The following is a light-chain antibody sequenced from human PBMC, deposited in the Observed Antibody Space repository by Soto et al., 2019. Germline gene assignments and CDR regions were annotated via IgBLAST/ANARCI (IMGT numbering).Light chain of an antibody. CDR3: SSYSGTNYHYV. J-gene: IGLJ1*01. V-gene: IGLV2-8*01. CDR2: EVS. Sequence: QSALTQPPSASGSFGQSVTISCTGTSSDVGGYNYVSWYQQHPGKTPKLTIYEVSERPSGVPDRFSGSKSGNTASLTVSGLQADDEADYYCSSYSGTNYHYVFGTGTKLTVL. CDR1: SSDVGGYNY.